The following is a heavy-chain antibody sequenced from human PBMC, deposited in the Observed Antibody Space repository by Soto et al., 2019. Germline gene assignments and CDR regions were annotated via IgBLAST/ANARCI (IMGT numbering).Heavy chain of an antibody. D-gene: IGHD6-13*01. CDR1: GGTFSSYA. V-gene: IGHV1-69*13. CDR2: IIPIFGTA. Sequence: SVKVSCKASGGTFSSYAISWVRQAPGQGLEWMGGIIPIFGTANYAQKFQGRVTITADESTSTAYMELSSLRSEDTAVYYCARNGIAAAGIGWFDPWGQGTLVTVSS. J-gene: IGHJ5*02. CDR3: ARNGIAAAGIGWFDP.